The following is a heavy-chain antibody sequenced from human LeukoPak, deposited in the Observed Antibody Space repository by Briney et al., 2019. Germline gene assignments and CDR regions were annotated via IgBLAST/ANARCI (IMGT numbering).Heavy chain of an antibody. V-gene: IGHV1-2*02. CDR3: ARGSCSGGSCYSRWFDP. Sequence: EASVKVSCKASGYTFTVYYMHWVRQAPGQGLEWMGWINPNSGGTNYAQKFQGRVTMTRDTSISTAYMGLSRLRSDDTAVYYCARGSCSGGSCYSRWFDPWGQGTLVTVSS. CDR1: GYTFTVYY. D-gene: IGHD2-15*01. CDR2: INPNSGGT. J-gene: IGHJ5*02.